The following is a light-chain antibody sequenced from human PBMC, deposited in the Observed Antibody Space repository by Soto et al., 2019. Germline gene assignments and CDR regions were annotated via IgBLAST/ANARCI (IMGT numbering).Light chain of an antibody. V-gene: IGLV1-40*01. CDR3: AAWDDSLSGWV. J-gene: IGLJ3*02. CDR2: GNS. CDR1: SSNIGEGYG. Sequence: QAVLTQPPSVSGAPGQRVTISCTGSSSNIGEGYGVHWYQQLPGTAPKLLIYGNSNRPSGVPDRFSGSKSGTSASLAISGLRSEDEADYYCAAWDDSLSGWVFGGGTKLTVL.